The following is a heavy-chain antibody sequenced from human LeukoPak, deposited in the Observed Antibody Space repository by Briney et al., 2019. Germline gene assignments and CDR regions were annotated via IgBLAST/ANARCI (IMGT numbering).Heavy chain of an antibody. J-gene: IGHJ2*01. Sequence: GGSLRLSCAASGFTFDDYGMTWVRQAPGKGLEWVSGINWNGGRTGYADSVKGRFTISRDNARNSLYLQMNSLRAEDTALYYCAKEPTAWEGWYFDLWGRGTLVTVSS. CDR2: INWNGGRT. D-gene: IGHD5-18*01. CDR1: GFTFDDYG. V-gene: IGHV3-20*04. CDR3: AKEPTAWEGWYFDL.